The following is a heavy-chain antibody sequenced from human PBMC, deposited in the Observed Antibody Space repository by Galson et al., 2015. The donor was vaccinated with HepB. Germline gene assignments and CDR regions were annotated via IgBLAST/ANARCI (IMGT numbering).Heavy chain of an antibody. CDR2: IIPIFGTA. V-gene: IGHV1-69*13. CDR1: GGAFSSYA. D-gene: IGHD2-2*01. CDR3: ARDSRGCSSTSCYNYYYYMDV. J-gene: IGHJ6*03. Sequence: SVKVSCKASGGAFSSYAISWVRQAPGQGLEWMGGIIPIFGTANYAQKFQGRVTITADESTSTAYMELNSLRSEDTAVYYCARDSRGCSSTSCYNYYYYMDVWGKGTTVTVSS.